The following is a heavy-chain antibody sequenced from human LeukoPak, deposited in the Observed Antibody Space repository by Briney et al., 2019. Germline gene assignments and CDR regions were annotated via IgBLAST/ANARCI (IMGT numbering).Heavy chain of an antibody. D-gene: IGHD3-9*01. J-gene: IGHJ4*02. CDR2: ISWNSGSI. V-gene: IGHV3-9*01. CDR1: GFTFDDYA. CDR3: AKSGRYFDWLSYFDY. Sequence: GGSLRLSCAASGFTFDDYAMHWVREAPGKGLEWVSGISWNSGSIGYADSVKGRFTISRDNAKNSLYLQMNSLRAEDTALYYCAKSGRYFDWLSYFDYWGQGTLVTVSS.